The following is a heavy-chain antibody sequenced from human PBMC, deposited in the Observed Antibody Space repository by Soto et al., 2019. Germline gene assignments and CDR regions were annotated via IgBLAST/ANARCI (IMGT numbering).Heavy chain of an antibody. J-gene: IGHJ4*02. D-gene: IGHD3-22*01. V-gene: IGHV1-24*01. CDR1: GYTLTELS. CDR2: FDPEDGET. Sequence: ASVKVSCKVSGYTLTELSMHWVRQAPGKGLEWMGGFDPEDGETIYAQKFQGRVTMTEDTSTDTAYMELSSLRSEDTAVYYCATARNNYYYDSSGYTYWGQGTLVTVS. CDR3: ATARNNYYYDSSGYTY.